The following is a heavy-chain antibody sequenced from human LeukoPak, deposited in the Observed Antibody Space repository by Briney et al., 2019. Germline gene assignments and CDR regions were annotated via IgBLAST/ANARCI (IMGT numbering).Heavy chain of an antibody. D-gene: IGHD3-3*01. J-gene: IGHJ4*02. CDR2: IYYSGST. V-gene: IGHV4-59*01. CDR1: GGSISSYY. CDR3: ARLEEWLLYYYFDY. Sequence: PSETLSLTCTVSGGSISSYYWSWIRQPPGKGLEWIGYIYYSGSTNYNPSLKSRVTISVDTSKNQFSLKLSSVTAADTAVYYCARLEEWLLYYYFDYWGQRTLVTVSS.